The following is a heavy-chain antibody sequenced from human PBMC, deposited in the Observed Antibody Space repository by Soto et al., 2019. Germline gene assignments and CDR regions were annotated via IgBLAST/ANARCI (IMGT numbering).Heavy chain of an antibody. D-gene: IGHD4-17*01. CDR2: IWYDGSNK. V-gene: IGHV3-33*01. Sequence: ESGGGVVQPGRSLRLSCAASGFTFSSYGMHWVRQAPGKGLEWVAVIWYDGSNKYYADSVKGRFTISRDNSKNTLYLQMNSLRAEDTAVYYWARGCFLRCGVYDWFDPWGQGTLVTVSS. CDR3: ARGCFLRCGVYDWFDP. CDR1: GFTFSSYG. J-gene: IGHJ5*02.